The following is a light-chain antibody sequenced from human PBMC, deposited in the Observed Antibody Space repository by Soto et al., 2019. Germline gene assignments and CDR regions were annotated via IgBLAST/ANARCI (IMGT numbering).Light chain of an antibody. Sequence: QSALTQPASVSGSPGQSITISCTGSGSDVGAYNYVSWYQQHPDKAPKLLIFEVTNRPSGVSDRFSGSKSGNTASLTISSLQAEDEADYYCSSYTSSSTPVVFGGGTKL. CDR3: SSYTSSSTPVV. J-gene: IGLJ2*01. CDR2: EVT. CDR1: GSDVGAYNY. V-gene: IGLV2-14*01.